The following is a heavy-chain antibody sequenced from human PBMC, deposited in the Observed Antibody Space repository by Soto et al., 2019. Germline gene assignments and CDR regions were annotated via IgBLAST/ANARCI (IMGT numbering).Heavy chain of an antibody. V-gene: IGHV1-18*01. CDR3: ARFHSSGWRDNWFDP. CDR1: GYTFTSYG. CDR2: ISAYNGNT. D-gene: IGHD6-19*01. J-gene: IGHJ5*02. Sequence: ASVKVSCKASGYTFTSYGISWVRQAPGQGLEWMGWISAYNGNTNYAQKLQGRVTMTTDTSTSTAYMELRSLRSDDTAVYYRARFHSSGWRDNWFDPWGQGTLVTVSS.